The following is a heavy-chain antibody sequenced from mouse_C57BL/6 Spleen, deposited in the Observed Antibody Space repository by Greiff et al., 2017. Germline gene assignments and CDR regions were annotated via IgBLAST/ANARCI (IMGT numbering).Heavy chain of an antibody. CDR1: GYTFTSYT. Sequence: QVQLQQSGAELARPGASVKMSCKASGYTFTSYTMHWVKQRPGQGLAWIGYITPSSGYTKSNQKFKDKATLTADKSSSTAYMQLSSLTSEDSAVYYCARDDYYFIFDYWGQGTTLTVSS. V-gene: IGHV1-4*01. CDR2: ITPSSGYT. D-gene: IGHD2-3*01. J-gene: IGHJ2*01. CDR3: ARDDYYFIFDY.